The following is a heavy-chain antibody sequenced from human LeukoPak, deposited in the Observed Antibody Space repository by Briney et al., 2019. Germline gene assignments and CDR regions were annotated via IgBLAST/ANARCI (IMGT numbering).Heavy chain of an antibody. CDR2: IYYSGST. Sequence: SQTLSLTCTVSGGSISSGGYYWSWIRQHPGKGLEWIGYIYYSGSTYYNPSLKSRVTISVDTSKNQFSLKLSSVTAADTAVYYYARAQTTVTTNFDYWGQGTLVTVSS. J-gene: IGHJ4*02. CDR1: GGSISSGGYY. V-gene: IGHV4-31*03. CDR3: ARAQTTVTTNFDY. D-gene: IGHD4-17*01.